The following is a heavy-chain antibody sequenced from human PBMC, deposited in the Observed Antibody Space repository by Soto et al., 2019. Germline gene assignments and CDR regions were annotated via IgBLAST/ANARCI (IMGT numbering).Heavy chain of an antibody. J-gene: IGHJ6*02. V-gene: IGHV3-43*01. D-gene: IGHD6-6*01. CDR2: ISWDGGST. CDR3: AKDLEYSSSSGDNNYYYGMDV. CDR1: GFTFDDYT. Sequence: GGSLRLSCAASGFTFDDYTMHWVRQAPGKGLEWVSLISWDGGSTYYADSVKGRFTISRDNSKNSLYLQMNSLRTEDTALYYCAKDLEYSSSSGDNNYYYGMDVWGQGTTVTVSS.